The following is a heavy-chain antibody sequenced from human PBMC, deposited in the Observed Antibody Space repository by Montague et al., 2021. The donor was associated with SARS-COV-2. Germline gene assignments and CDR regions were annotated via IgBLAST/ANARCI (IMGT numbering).Heavy chain of an antibody. Sequence: SETLSLTCTVSGASVGSFYWSWVRQSPDNRLEWIGYIYSSGITKYNPSLENRVSMSLDASKNQFSLSLRSVTAADTAIYYCAGTYSRTLDFQHWGQGTLATVSP. CDR1: GASVGSFY. J-gene: IGHJ1*01. CDR2: IYSSGIT. CDR3: AGTYSRTLDFQH. V-gene: IGHV4-59*02. D-gene: IGHD1-26*01.